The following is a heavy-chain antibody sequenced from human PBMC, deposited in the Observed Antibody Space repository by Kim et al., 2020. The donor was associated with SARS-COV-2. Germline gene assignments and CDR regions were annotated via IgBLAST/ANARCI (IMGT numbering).Heavy chain of an antibody. V-gene: IGHV3-48*02. CDR1: GFTFSSYS. CDR3: AQRMDV. J-gene: IGHJ6*02. Sequence: GGSLRLSCVASGFTFSSYSMNWVRQAPGKGLEWVSYIATSSSMIYYADSVKGRFTISRDNAKNSLYLQMNSLRDEDTAVYYCAQRMDVWGQGTTVTVSS. CDR2: IATSSSMI.